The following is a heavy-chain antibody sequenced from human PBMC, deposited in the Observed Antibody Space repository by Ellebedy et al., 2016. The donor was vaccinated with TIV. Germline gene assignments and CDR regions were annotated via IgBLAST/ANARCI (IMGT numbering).Heavy chain of an antibody. CDR1: GGSISSGDYY. CDR3: ARDVASTLMGRFFDL. CDR2: IYYSGST. J-gene: IGHJ2*01. Sequence: MPSETLSLTCTVSGGSISSGDYYWSWIRQPPGKGLEWIGYIYYSGSTYYNPSLKSRVTISVDTSKNQFSLKLSSVTAADTAVYYCARDVASTLMGRFFDLWGRGTLVTVSS. D-gene: IGHD2-21*01. V-gene: IGHV4-30-4*01.